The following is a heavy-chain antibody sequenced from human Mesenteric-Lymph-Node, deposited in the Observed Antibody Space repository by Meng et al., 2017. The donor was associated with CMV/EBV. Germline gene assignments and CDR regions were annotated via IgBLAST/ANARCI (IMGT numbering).Heavy chain of an antibody. CDR1: GGSISRYY. CDR2: IYSSGVP. CDR3: ARFSATGAYYLGMDV. J-gene: IGHJ6*02. V-gene: IGHV4-59*01. Sequence: SETLSLTCTVSGGSISRYYWTWIRQSPGKGLEWIASIYSSGVPNSNPALESRVTISVDTSKNLFSLNLRSLTAADTAVYYCARFSATGAYYLGMDVWGQGTTVTVSS. D-gene: IGHD1-1*01.